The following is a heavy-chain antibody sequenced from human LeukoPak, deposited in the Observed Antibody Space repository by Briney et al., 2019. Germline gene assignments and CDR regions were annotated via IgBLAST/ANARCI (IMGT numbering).Heavy chain of an antibody. CDR3: ARTGSGHDY. CDR1: GGSISSSSYY. V-gene: IGHV4-39*07. J-gene: IGHJ4*02. CDR2: INHSGST. Sequence: SETLSLTCTVSGGSISSSSYYWGWIRQPPGKGLEWIGEINHSGSTNYNPSLKSRVTISVDTSKNQFSLKLSSVTAADTAVYYCARTGSGHDYWGQGTLVTVSS. D-gene: IGHD2-15*01.